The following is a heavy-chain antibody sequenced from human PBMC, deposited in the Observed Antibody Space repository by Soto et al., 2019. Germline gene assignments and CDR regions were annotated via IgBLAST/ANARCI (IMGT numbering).Heavy chain of an antibody. Sequence: PSETLSLTCAVSGYSISNTYYWGWIRQSPGKGLEWIGNVYHTGSTYYNPSLKSRVTISIDVSKNQFSLKLRSVTAADTAVYYCARDPPPTTSTMDDDFWGQGILVTVSS. J-gene: IGHJ4*02. CDR2: VYHTGST. CDR1: GYSISNTYY. D-gene: IGHD3-10*01. CDR3: ARDPPPTTSTMDDDF. V-gene: IGHV4-38-2*02.